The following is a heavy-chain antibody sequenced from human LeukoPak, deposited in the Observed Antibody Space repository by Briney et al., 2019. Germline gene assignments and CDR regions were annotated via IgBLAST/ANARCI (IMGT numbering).Heavy chain of an antibody. Sequence: GGTLRLSCAASGFTVSSNYMNWVRPAPGKGLEWVSVIYSGGSAYYADSVKGRFTISRDNSKNTLYLQMNSLRADDTAVYYCASQRRVDLGFAFNLWGQGTMVTVSS. V-gene: IGHV3-66*04. J-gene: IGHJ3*01. D-gene: IGHD3-9*01. CDR1: GFTVSSNY. CDR2: IYSGGSA. CDR3: ASQRRVDLGFAFNL.